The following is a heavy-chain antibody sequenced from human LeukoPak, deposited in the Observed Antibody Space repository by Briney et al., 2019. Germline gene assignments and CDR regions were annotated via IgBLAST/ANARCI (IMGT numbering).Heavy chain of an antibody. CDR3: ARVNSGYAYY. V-gene: IGHV3-21*01. J-gene: IGHJ4*02. D-gene: IGHD5-12*01. Sequence: GGSLRLSCAASGFTFSSYSMNWVRQAPGKGLEWVSSISSSSSYIYYADSVKGRFTISRDNAKNSLYLEMNSLRAEDTAVYYCARVNSGYAYYWGQGTLVTVSP. CDR2: ISSSSSYI. CDR1: GFTFSSYS.